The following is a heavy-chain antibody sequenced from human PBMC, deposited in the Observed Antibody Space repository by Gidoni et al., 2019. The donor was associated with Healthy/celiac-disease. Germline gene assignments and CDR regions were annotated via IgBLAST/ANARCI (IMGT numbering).Heavy chain of an antibody. CDR2: IIPIFGTA. CDR1: GGTFSSYA. CDR3: ARDMREGDYYDSSGYGTYYYYGMDV. Sequence: QVQLVQSGAEVKKPGSSVTVSCKASGGTFSSYAIRWVPPAPGQGLEWMGGIIPIFGTANYAQKCQGRVTITADESTSTAYMELSSLRSEDTAVYYCARDMREGDYYDSSGYGTYYYYGMDVWGQGTTVTVSS. J-gene: IGHJ6*02. D-gene: IGHD3-22*01. V-gene: IGHV1-69*01.